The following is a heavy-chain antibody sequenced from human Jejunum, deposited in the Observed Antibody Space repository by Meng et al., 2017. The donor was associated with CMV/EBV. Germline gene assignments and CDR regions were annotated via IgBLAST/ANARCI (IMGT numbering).Heavy chain of an antibody. CDR2: IWYDGSNK. V-gene: IGHV3-33*06. J-gene: IGHJ6*02. Sequence: CTLSSYGMHWVRQAPGKGLEWVAVIWYDGSNKYYADAVKGRFTISRDNSKNTLYLQMNSLRAEDTAVYYCAKMGTIFGVVKGTDVWGQGTTVTVSS. CDR3: AKMGTIFGVVKGTDV. CDR1: CTLSSYG. D-gene: IGHD3-3*01.